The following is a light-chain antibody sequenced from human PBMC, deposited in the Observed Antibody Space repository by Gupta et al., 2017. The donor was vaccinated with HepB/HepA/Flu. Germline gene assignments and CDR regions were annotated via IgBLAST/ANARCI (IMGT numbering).Light chain of an antibody. J-gene: IGKJ2*04. V-gene: IGKV1-39*01. CDR3: QQSNSTLCM. CDR2: AAS. CDR1: QNINNY. Sequence: DIQMTQSPSSLSASVGDRVTITCRASQNINNYLNWYQQKPGTAPKLLIYAASSLHSGVPSRFSGSGSGTEFTLTISNRQPEDFATYYCQQSNSTLCMFVQGTEVDIK.